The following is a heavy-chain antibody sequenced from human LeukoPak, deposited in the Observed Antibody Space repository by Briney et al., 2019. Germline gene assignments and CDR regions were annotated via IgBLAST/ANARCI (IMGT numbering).Heavy chain of an antibody. Sequence: VGSLRLSCAASAFTFSGCGMHWVRQAPGKGLEWVAFIWYDGRDKYYTDSVKGRFTISRDNSKNTLYLQMNSLRAEDTAMYYCAKDPYSYGSYFDYWGQGTLVTVSS. CDR3: AKDPYSYGSYFDY. CDR2: IWYDGRDK. J-gene: IGHJ4*02. D-gene: IGHD5-18*01. CDR1: AFTFSGCG. V-gene: IGHV3-30*02.